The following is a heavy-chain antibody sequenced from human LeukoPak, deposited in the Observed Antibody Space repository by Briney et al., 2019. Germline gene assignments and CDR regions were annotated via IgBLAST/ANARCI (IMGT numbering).Heavy chain of an antibody. CDR2: ISSSSSYI. D-gene: IGHD3-10*01. Sequence: AGGSLRLSCAASGFTFSSYSMNWVRQAPGKGLEWVSSISSSSSYIYYADSVKGRFTISRDNAKNSLYLQMNSLRAEDTAVYYCARHRRNTMVRGVNWFDPWGQGTLVTVSS. J-gene: IGHJ5*02. CDR3: ARHRRNTMVRGVNWFDP. CDR1: GFTFSSYS. V-gene: IGHV3-21*01.